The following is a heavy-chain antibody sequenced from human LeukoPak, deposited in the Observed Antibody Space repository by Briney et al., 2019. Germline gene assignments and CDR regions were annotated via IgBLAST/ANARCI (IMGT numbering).Heavy chain of an antibody. V-gene: IGHV3-30-3*01. J-gene: IGHJ4*02. D-gene: IGHD3-22*01. CDR1: GFTFSSYA. CDR2: ISYDGSNK. Sequence: PGRSLRLSCAASGFTFSSYAMHWVRQAPGKGLEWVAVISYDGSNKYYADSVKGRFTISRDNSKNTLYLQMNSLRAEDTAVYYCARDHRDYDSSLLAYWGQGTLVTVSS. CDR3: ARDHRDYDSSLLAY.